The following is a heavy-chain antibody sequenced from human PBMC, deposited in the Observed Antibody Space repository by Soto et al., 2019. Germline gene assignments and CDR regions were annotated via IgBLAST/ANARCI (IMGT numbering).Heavy chain of an antibody. CDR3: ARPIVSSSFQSRHWYWFDP. Sequence: SETLSLTCTVSGGSISSSSYYWGWIRQPPGKGLEWIGSIYYSGSTYYNPSLKSRVTISVDTSKNQFSLKLSSVTAADTAVYYCARPIVSSSFQSRHWYWFDPWGQGTLVTVSS. V-gene: IGHV4-39*01. CDR1: GGSISSSSYY. J-gene: IGHJ5*02. D-gene: IGHD6-6*01. CDR2: IYYSGST.